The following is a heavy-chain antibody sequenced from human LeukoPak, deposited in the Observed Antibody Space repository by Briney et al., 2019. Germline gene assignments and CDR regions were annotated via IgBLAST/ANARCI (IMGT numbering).Heavy chain of an antibody. J-gene: IGHJ6*02. V-gene: IGHV3-30*19. D-gene: IGHD5-18*01. Sequence: PGRSLRLSCAASGFSFSSYGMHWVRQAPGKGLEWVAVISYDGSNKYYADSVKGRSTISRDNSKNTLYLQMNSLRAEDTAVYYCARDHTRGYSYGSRYYYYGMDVWGQGTTVTVSS. CDR3: ARDHTRGYSYGSRYYYYGMDV. CDR2: ISYDGSNK. CDR1: GFSFSSYG.